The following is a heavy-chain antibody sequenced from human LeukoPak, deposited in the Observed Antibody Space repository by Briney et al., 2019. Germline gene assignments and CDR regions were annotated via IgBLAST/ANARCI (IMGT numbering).Heavy chain of an antibody. D-gene: IGHD3-22*01. J-gene: IGHJ3*02. CDR3: ARVFYYYDSSGYYVYDAFDI. CDR1: GYTFTSYY. CDR2: INPNSGGT. Sequence: ASVKVSCKASGYTFTSYYMHWVRQAPGQGLEWMGWINPNSGGTNYAQKFQGRVTMTRDTSISTAYMELSRLRSDDTAVYYCARVFYYYDSSGYYVYDAFDIWGQGTMVTVSS. V-gene: IGHV1-2*02.